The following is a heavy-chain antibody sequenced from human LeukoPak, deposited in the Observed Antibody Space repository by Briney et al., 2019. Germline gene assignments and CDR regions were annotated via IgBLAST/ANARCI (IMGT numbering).Heavy chain of an antibody. CDR3: ARGGCSSTSCYELDP. J-gene: IGHJ5*02. Sequence: PGGSLRLSCAASGFTFSSYSMNWVRQAPGKGLEWVSSISSSSSYIYYADSVKGRFTISRDNAKNSLYLQMNSLRAEDTAVYYCARGGCSSTSCYELDPWGQGTLVTVSS. D-gene: IGHD2-2*01. CDR1: GFTFSSYS. CDR2: ISSSSSYI. V-gene: IGHV3-21*01.